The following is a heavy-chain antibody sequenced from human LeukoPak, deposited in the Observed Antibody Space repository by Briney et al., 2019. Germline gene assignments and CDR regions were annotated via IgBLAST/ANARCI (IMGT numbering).Heavy chain of an antibody. Sequence: GGSLRLSCAASGFTFSSYWMSWVRQAPGKGLEWVANIKQDGSEKYYVDSVKGRFTISRDNAKNSLYLQMNSLRGEDTAVYYCARDNCYGSGSYPPLDYWGQGTLVTVSS. CDR1: GFTFSSYW. CDR2: IKQDGSEK. J-gene: IGHJ4*02. CDR3: ARDNCYGSGSYPPLDY. D-gene: IGHD3-10*01. V-gene: IGHV3-7*01.